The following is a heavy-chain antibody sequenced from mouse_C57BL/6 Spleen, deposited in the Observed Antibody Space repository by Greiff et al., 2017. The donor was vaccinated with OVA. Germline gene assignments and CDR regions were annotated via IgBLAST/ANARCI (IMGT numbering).Heavy chain of an antibody. D-gene: IGHD2-4*01. Sequence: EVHLVESGGGLVKPGGSLKLSCAASGFTFSDYGMHWVRQAPEKGLEWVAYISSGSSTIYYADTVKGRFTSSRDNAKNTLFLQMTSLRSEDTAMYYCARYYDYDLAWFAYWGQGTLVTVSA. J-gene: IGHJ3*01. V-gene: IGHV5-17*01. CDR2: ISSGSSTI. CDR1: GFTFSDYG. CDR3: ARYYDYDLAWFAY.